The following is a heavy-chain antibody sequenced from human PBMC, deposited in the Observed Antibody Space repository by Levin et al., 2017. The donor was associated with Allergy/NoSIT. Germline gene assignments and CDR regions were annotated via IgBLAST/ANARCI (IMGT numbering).Heavy chain of an antibody. CDR3: ARDRGSSKVAVAGRGLDY. V-gene: IGHV4-34*01. CDR2: INHSGST. Sequence: SQTLSLTCAVYGGSFSGYYWSWIRQPPGKGLEWIGEINHSGSTNYNPSLKSRVTISVDTSKNQFSLKLSSVTAADTAVYYCARDRGSSKVAVAGRGLDYWGQGTLVTVSS. CDR1: GGSFSGYY. D-gene: IGHD6-19*01. J-gene: IGHJ4*02.